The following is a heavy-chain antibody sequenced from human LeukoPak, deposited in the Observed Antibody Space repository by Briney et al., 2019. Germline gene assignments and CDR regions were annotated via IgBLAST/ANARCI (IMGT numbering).Heavy chain of an antibody. J-gene: IGHJ3*02. Sequence: PGGSLRLSCAASGFTFSSYSMNWVRQAPGKGLEWVSAISGSGGSTYYADSVKGRFTISRDNSKNTLYLQMNSLRAEDTAVYYCANGMTTAFDIWGQGTMVTVSS. CDR3: ANGMTTAFDI. CDR1: GFTFSSYS. D-gene: IGHD4-11*01. CDR2: ISGSGGST. V-gene: IGHV3-23*01.